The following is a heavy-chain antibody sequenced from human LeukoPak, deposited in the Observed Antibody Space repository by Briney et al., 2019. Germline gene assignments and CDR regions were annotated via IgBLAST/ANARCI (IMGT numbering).Heavy chain of an antibody. CDR3: ARGPTGYYDY. Sequence: ASVKVCCKASGYTFSVYYLHWVRLAPGQGLEWLGWINPYSGNTMYAQKFQGRVTMTRDTSISTVYMELSRQTSDDTAVYYCARGPTGYYDYWGQGTLVTVSS. D-gene: IGHD3-9*01. V-gene: IGHV1-2*02. J-gene: IGHJ4*02. CDR2: INPYSGNT. CDR1: GYTFSVYY.